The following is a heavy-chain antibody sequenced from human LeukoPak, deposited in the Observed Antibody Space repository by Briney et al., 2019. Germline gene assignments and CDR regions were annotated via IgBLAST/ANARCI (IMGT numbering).Heavy chain of an antibody. Sequence: GGSLRLSCAASGFTFSSYEMNWVRQAPGKGLEWVSYISSSGSTIYYADSLKGRFTISRDNAKNSLYLQMNSLRAEDTAVYYCARELPTYYYGSGSYLDGMDVWGQGTTVTVSS. D-gene: IGHD3-10*01. V-gene: IGHV3-48*03. J-gene: IGHJ6*02. CDR2: ISSSGSTI. CDR1: GFTFSSYE. CDR3: ARELPTYYYGSGSYLDGMDV.